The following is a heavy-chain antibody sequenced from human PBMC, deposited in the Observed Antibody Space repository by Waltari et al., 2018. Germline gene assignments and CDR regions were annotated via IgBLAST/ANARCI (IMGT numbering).Heavy chain of an antibody. D-gene: IGHD3-3*01. V-gene: IGHV5-51*01. Sequence: VQLVQSGAEVKKPGASVKVSCKASGYTFTSYGISWVRQMPGKGLEWMGIIYPGDSDTRYSPSFQGQVTISADKSIDTAYLQWSSLKASDTAMYYCAATNYDFWSGQSYYFDYWGQGTLVTVSS. CDR3: AATNYDFWSGQSYYFDY. CDR2: IYPGDSDT. J-gene: IGHJ4*02. CDR1: GYTFTSYG.